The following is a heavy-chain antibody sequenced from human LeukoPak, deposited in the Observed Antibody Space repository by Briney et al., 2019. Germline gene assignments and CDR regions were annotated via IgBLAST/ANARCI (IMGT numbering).Heavy chain of an antibody. CDR1: GGTFSSYA. CDR2: IIPIFGTA. J-gene: IGHJ4*02. CDR3: ARGRLRLGELSPTLFDY. Sequence: SVKVSCKASGGTFSSYAISWVRQAPGQGLEWMGGIIPIFGTANYAQKFQGRVTITADESTSTAYMELSSLRSEDTAVYYCARGRLRLGELSPTLFDYWGQGTLVTVSS. D-gene: IGHD3-16*02. V-gene: IGHV1-69*13.